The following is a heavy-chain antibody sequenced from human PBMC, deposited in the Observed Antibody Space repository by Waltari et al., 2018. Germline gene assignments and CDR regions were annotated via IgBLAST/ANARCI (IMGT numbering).Heavy chain of an antibody. D-gene: IGHD3-16*01. CDR3: ARSGGSLGHWFDP. J-gene: IGHJ5*02. V-gene: IGHV4-30-2*06. CDR2: IDHYESA. Sequence: QLQLQESGSGLLKPSQTLFLTCAVSGGSIRGGGYSWSWIRQSPGKGLECIGYIDHYESAYYNPSLKSRVRFSVDLSKNQFSLRLTSVTAADTAVYYCARSGGSLGHWFDPWGQGTLVTVSS. CDR1: GGSIRGGGYS.